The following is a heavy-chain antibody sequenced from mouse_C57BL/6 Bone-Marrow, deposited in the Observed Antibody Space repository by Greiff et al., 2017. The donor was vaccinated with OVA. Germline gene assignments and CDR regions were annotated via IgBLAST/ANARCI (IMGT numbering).Heavy chain of an antibody. V-gene: IGHV1-63*01. Sequence: SGAELVRPGTSVKMSCKASGYTFTNYWIGWAKQRPGHGLEWIGDIYPGGGYTNYNEKFKGKATLTADKSSSTAYMQFSSLTSEDSAIYYCARSGYYSYYFDYWGQGTTLTVSS. CDR2: IYPGGGYT. CDR1: GYTFTNYW. D-gene: IGHD2-3*01. CDR3: ARSGYYSYYFDY. J-gene: IGHJ2*01.